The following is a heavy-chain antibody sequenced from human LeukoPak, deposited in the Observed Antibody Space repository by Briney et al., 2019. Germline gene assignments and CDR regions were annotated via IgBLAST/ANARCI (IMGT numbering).Heavy chain of an antibody. CDR1: GFTFSSYW. CDR3: ARGYDVGSSSWYALSTYYYYYMDV. J-gene: IGHJ6*03. Sequence: GGSLRLSCAASGFTFSSYWMHWPRKAPGKGLVGVSRINSDGSSTSYADSVKGRFTITRDNAKNTLYLQMNSLRAEDTAVYYCARGYDVGSSSWYALSTYYYYYMDVWGKGTTVTVSS. V-gene: IGHV3-74*01. CDR2: INSDGSST. D-gene: IGHD6-13*01.